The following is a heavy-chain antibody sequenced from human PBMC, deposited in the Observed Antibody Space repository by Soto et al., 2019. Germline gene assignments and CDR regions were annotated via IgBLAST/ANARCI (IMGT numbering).Heavy chain of an antibody. Sequence: EVQLVESGGGLVKPGGSLRLSCAASGFTFSSYSMNWVRQAPGKGLEWVSSISSSSSYIYYVDSVKGRFTISRDNAKNSLYLQMNSLRAEDTAVYYCARETTVGGFGYWGQGTLVTVSS. CDR2: ISSSSSYI. D-gene: IGHD4-17*01. J-gene: IGHJ4*02. CDR3: ARETTVGGFGY. CDR1: GFTFSSYS. V-gene: IGHV3-21*01.